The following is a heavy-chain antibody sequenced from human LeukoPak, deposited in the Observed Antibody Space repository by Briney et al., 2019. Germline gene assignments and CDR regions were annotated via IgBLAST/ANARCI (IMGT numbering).Heavy chain of an antibody. J-gene: IGHJ4*02. CDR3: ARDSSGWYGFGY. V-gene: IGHV1-46*01. CDR2: INPSGGST. D-gene: IGHD6-19*01. Sequence: ASVKVSCKASGYTFTSYYMHWVRQAPGQGLEWMGIINPSGGSTIYAQKFQGRVTMTRDTSTSTVYMELSSLRSEDTAVYYCARDSSGWYGFGYWGKGTLVTVSS. CDR1: GYTFTSYY.